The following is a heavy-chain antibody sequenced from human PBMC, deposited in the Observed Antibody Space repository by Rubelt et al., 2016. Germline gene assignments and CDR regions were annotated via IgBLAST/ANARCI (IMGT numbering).Heavy chain of an antibody. Sequence: DVQLVESGGGLVQPGRSLRLSCTASGFTFSSYWMHWVRQAPGKGLVWVSRISTDGTSTSYADSVKGRFTTSRDNTKNTLYLQMNSLGAEDTGLYYCAREQDSMDVWGQGTTVTVSS. CDR1: GFTFSSYW. CDR3: AREQDSMDV. CDR2: ISTDGTST. V-gene: IGHV3-74*01. J-gene: IGHJ6*02. D-gene: IGHD3/OR15-3a*01.